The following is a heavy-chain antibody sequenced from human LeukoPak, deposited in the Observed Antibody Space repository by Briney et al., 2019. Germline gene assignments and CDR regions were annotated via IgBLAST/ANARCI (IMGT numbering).Heavy chain of an antibody. J-gene: IGHJ5*02. CDR1: GFTFDDYG. CDR3: ARVVRGVINWFDP. CDR2: INWNGGST. D-gene: IGHD3-10*01. Sequence: GGSLRLSCAASGFTFDDYGMSWVRQAPGKGLEWVSGINWNGGSTGYADSVKGRFTISRDNAKNSLYLRMNSLRAEDTALYHCARVVRGVINWFDPWGQGTLVTVSS. V-gene: IGHV3-20*01.